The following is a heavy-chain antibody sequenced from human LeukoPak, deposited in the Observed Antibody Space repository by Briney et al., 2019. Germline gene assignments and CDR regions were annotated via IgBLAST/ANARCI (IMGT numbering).Heavy chain of an antibody. CDR1: GGSISSSSYY. J-gene: IGHJ4*02. CDR3: ARAVAPTHTYYYGSGSYQYYFDY. V-gene: IGHV4-39*07. Sequence: SETLSLTCTVSGGSISSSSYYWGWIRQPPGKGLEWIGSIYYSGSTYYNPSLKSRVTISVDTSKNQFSLKLSSVTAADTAVYYCARAVAPTHTYYYGSGSYQYYFDYWGQGTLVTVSS. D-gene: IGHD3-10*01. CDR2: IYYSGST.